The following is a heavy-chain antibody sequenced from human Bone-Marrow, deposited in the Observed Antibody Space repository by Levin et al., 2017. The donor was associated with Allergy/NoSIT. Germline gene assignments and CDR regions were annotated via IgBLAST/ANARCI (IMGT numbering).Heavy chain of an antibody. Sequence: GESLKISCKASGYDFTKYWIAWVRQMPGKGLEWMGSIYPGDSDTIYSPSFKGQVTISADKSINIAYLQWRSLKASDTALYYCARLGGRTTVTRADKNWFDPWGQGTHVSVSS. D-gene: IGHD4-17*01. CDR1: GYDFTKYW. CDR3: ARLGGRTTVTRADKNWFDP. J-gene: IGHJ5*02. CDR2: IYPGDSDT. V-gene: IGHV5-51*01.